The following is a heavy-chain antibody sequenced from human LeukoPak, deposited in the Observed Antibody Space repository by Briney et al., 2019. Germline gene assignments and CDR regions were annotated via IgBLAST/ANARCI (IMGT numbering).Heavy chain of an antibody. J-gene: IGHJ5*01. Sequence: GGSLRLSCVASGFTFSDCAMSWVRQAPGKGLEWVSAISGSGGSTYYAGSVKGRFTISRDNSKNTLYLQMNSLRAEDTAVYYCAKPLDCTNGVCYTGGFDSWGQGTLVTVSS. V-gene: IGHV3-23*01. CDR3: AKPLDCTNGVCYTGGFDS. D-gene: IGHD2-8*01. CDR2: ISGSGGST. CDR1: GFTFSDCA.